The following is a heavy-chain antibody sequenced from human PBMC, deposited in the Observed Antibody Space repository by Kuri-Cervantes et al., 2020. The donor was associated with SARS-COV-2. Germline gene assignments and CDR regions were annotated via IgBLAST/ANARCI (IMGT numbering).Heavy chain of an antibody. CDR2: ISGSGGST. J-gene: IGHJ4*02. CDR3: ASGYSIDY. D-gene: IGHD3-22*01. Sequence: GVLKISCAASGFTFSSYAMSWVRQAPGKGLEWVSAISGSGGSTYYADSVKGRFTISRDNSKNTLYLQMNSLRAEDTAVYYCASGYSIDYWGQGTLVTVSS. V-gene: IGHV3-23*01. CDR1: GFTFSSYA.